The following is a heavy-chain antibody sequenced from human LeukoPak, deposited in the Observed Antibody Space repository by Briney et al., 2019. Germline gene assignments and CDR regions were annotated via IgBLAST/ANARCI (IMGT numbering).Heavy chain of an antibody. V-gene: IGHV3-53*01. CDR1: GFTVSSNS. D-gene: IGHD3-3*01. CDR3: ARLDYDFWSGYSRYYFDY. CDR2: IYSGGST. J-gene: IGHJ4*02. Sequence: GGPLRLSCAASGFTVSSNSMSWVRQAPGKGLEWVSVIYSGGSTYYADSVKGRFTIYRDNSKNTLYLQMNSLRAEDTAVYYCARLDYDFWSGYSRYYFDYWGQGTLVTVSS.